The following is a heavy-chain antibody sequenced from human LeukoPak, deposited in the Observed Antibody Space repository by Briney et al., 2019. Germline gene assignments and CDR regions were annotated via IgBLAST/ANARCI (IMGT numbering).Heavy chain of an antibody. D-gene: IGHD3-22*01. V-gene: IGHV4-34*01. CDR3: ARSFARYYYDSSGTTEDY. CDR1: GGSFSGYY. CDR2: INHSGST. J-gene: IGHJ4*02. Sequence: PSETLSLTCAVYGGSFSGYYWSWIRQPPGKGLEWIGEINHSGSTNYNPSLKSRVTISVDTSKNQFSLKLSSVTAADTAVYYCARSFARYYYDSSGTTEDYWGQGALVTVSS.